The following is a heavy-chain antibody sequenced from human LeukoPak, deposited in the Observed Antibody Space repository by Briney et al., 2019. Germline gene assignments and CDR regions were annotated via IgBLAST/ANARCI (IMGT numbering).Heavy chain of an antibody. CDR1: DGSISSSSNY. V-gene: IGHV4-39*07. D-gene: IGHD5-18*01. CDR2: IYYSGST. J-gene: IGHJ3*02. CDR3: ARSIQLWFYAFDI. Sequence: PSETLSLTCTVSDGSISSSSNYWGWVRQPPGKGLEWIGSIYYSGSTYYNPSLKSRVTISVDTSKNQFSLKLSSVTAADTAVYYCARSIQLWFYAFDIWGQGTMVTVSS.